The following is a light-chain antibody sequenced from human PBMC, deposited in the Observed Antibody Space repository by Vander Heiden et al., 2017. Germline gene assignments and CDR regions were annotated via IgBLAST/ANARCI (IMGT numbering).Light chain of an antibody. Sequence: SPCSLSASVGDRVTITCQASQDISNYLNWYQQKPGKAPKLLIYDASNLETGVLSSYSGSGSGTDLVSAIRSFALPVIASHNWQYYDNIPPTFGHGTKVEIK. CDR2: DAS. CDR1: QDISNY. CDR3: QYYDNIPPT. V-gene: IGKV1-33*01. J-gene: IGKJ1*01.